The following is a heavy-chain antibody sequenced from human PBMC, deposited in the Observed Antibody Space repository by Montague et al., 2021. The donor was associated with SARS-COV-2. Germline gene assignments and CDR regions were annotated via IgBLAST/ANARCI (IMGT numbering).Heavy chain of an antibody. CDR2: VRYTGST. Sequence: SETLSLTCEVSGGSISSYYWSWIRQSPGKGLEWIGYVRYTGSTRYNPSLKTRVTLSLDTPKKHCSLKLKSVTAADTAVYYCARAQNTLLIVHCVNCFEVWGQGAMVTVSS. J-gene: IGHJ3*01. V-gene: IGHV4-59*01. D-gene: IGHD2-8*01. CDR3: ARAQNTLLIVHCVNCFEV. CDR1: GGSISSYY.